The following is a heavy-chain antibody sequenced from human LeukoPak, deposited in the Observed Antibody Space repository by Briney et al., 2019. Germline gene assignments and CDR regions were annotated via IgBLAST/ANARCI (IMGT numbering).Heavy chain of an antibody. J-gene: IGHJ4*02. Sequence: GSSVKVSCKASGGTFSSYAISWVRQAPGQGLEWMGRIIPIFGIANYAQKFQGRVTITADKSTSTAYMELSSLRSEDTAVYYCARDSFNVGIAAAGNDYWGQGTLVTVSS. V-gene: IGHV1-69*04. CDR1: GGTFSSYA. D-gene: IGHD6-13*01. CDR3: ARDSFNVGIAAAGNDY. CDR2: IIPIFGIA.